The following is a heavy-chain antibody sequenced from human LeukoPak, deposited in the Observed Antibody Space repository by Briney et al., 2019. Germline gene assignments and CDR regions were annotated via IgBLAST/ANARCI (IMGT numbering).Heavy chain of an antibody. J-gene: IGHJ6*02. CDR1: GFTFSSYG. CDR3: ANSRVAAAGWRGYYYYGMDV. CDR2: ISYDGSNK. Sequence: PGRSLRLSCAASGFTFSSYGMHWVRQAPGKGLEWVAVISYDGSNKYYADSVKGRFTISRDNSKNTLYLQMNSLRAEDTAVCYCANSRVAAAGWRGYYYYGMDVWGQGTTVTVSS. D-gene: IGHD6-13*01. V-gene: IGHV3-30*18.